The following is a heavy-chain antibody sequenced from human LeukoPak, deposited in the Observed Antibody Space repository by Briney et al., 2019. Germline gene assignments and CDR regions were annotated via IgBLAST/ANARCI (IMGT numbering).Heavy chain of an antibody. D-gene: IGHD2-15*01. J-gene: IGHJ6*02. CDR2: INPNSGGT. CDR1: GYTFTGYY. V-gene: IGHV1-2*02. Sequence: ASVKVSCKASGYTFTGYYMHWVRQAPGQGLEWMGWINPNSGGTNYAQKFQGRVTMTRDTSTSTAYMELRSLRSDDTAVYYCARDVYCSGGSCYYYYGMDVWGQGTTVTVSS. CDR3: ARDVYCSGGSCYYYYGMDV.